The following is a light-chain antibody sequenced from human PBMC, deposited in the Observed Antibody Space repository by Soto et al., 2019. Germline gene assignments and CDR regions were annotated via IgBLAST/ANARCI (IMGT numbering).Light chain of an antibody. CDR1: QSVSNNY. CDR2: GAS. Sequence: TQSPGTLSLSPGERATLSCMASQSVSNNYLAWYQQKPGQAPRLLIYGASNRATGIPDRFSGSGSGTDFTLTISRLEPEDFAVYYCQQYGSSGTFGQGTKVDIK. CDR3: QQYGSSGT. J-gene: IGKJ1*01. V-gene: IGKV3-20*01.